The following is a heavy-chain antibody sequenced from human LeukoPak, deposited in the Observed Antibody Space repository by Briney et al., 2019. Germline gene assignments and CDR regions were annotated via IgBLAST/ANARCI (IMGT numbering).Heavy chain of an antibody. CDR1: GFTFSSYG. D-gene: IGHD6-19*01. J-gene: IGHJ4*02. Sequence: GGSLRLSCAASGFTFSSYGMHWVRQALGKGLEWVSFIRYDGSDKYYADSVRGRFTISRDNSKNTLYLQLNSLRAEDTALYFCARDKAVAGYLFDYWGQGTLVTVSS. CDR3: ARDKAVAGYLFDY. V-gene: IGHV3-30*02. CDR2: IRYDGSDK.